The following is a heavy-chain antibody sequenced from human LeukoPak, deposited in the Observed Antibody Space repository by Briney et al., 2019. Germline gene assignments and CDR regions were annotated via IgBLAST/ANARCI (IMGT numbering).Heavy chain of an antibody. Sequence: SETLSLTCTVSGGSVSSYYWSWIRQPPGKGLEWIGSIYHSGSTYYNPSLKSRVTISVDTSKNQFSLKLSSVTAADTAVYYCARRSAPATTMDVWGKGTTVTVSS. CDR2: IYHSGST. CDR1: GGSVSSYY. V-gene: IGHV4-59*08. J-gene: IGHJ6*03. CDR3: ARRSAPATTMDV. D-gene: IGHD2-2*01.